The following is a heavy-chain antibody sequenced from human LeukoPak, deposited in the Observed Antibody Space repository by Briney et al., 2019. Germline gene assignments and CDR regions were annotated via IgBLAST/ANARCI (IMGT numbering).Heavy chain of an antibody. CDR3: ARDRSYDFWSGYYPGDRISHFDY. D-gene: IGHD3-3*01. J-gene: IGHJ4*02. Sequence: ASVKVSCKASGHTFTGYYMHWVRQAPGQGLEWMGWINPNSGGTNYAQKFQGRVTMTRDTSISTAYMELSRLRSDDTAVYYCARDRSYDFWSGYYPGDRISHFDYWGQGTLVTVSS. CDR2: INPNSGGT. CDR1: GHTFTGYY. V-gene: IGHV1-2*02.